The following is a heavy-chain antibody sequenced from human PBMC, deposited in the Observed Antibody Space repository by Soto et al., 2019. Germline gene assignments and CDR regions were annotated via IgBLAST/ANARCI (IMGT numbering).Heavy chain of an antibody. D-gene: IGHD6-13*01. Sequence: PGGSLRLSCAASGFNFSSYWMSWVRQAPGKGLEWVANIKQDGSEKYYVDYVKGRFTISRDNAKNSLYLQMNSLRAEDTAVYYCARDSTAAAGFQYYFDYWGQGT. CDR2: IKQDGSEK. J-gene: IGHJ4*02. CDR1: GFNFSSYW. CDR3: ARDSTAAAGFQYYFDY. V-gene: IGHV3-7*01.